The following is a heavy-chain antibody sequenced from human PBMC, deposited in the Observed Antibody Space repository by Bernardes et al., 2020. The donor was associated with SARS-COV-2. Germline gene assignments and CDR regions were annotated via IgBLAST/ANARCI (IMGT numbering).Heavy chain of an antibody. CDR2: IYPGDSDT. D-gene: IGHD5-18*01. Sequence: GESLKISCKGSGYSFTSYWIGWVRQMPGKGLEWMGIIYPGDSDTRYSPSFQGQVTISVDKSISTAYLQWSSLKASDTAMYYCARLSRGYSYGYYYYYGMDVWGQGTTVTVSS. V-gene: IGHV5-51*01. CDR1: GYSFTSYW. CDR3: ARLSRGYSYGYYYYYGMDV. J-gene: IGHJ6*02.